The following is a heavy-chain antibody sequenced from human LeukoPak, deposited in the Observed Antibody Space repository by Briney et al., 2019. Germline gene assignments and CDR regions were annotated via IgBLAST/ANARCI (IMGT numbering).Heavy chain of an antibody. V-gene: IGHV4-39*01. CDR1: GGSISSSSYY. D-gene: IGHD4-11*01. Sequence: PSETLSLTCTVSGGSISSSSYYWGWIRQPPGKGLEWIGSMYYSGSTHHNPSLKSRVTIPVDTSKNQFSLKVNSMTAADTAVYYCARHDAALTTRLDYWGQGILVTVSS. CDR3: ARHDAALTTRLDY. CDR2: MYYSGST. J-gene: IGHJ4*02.